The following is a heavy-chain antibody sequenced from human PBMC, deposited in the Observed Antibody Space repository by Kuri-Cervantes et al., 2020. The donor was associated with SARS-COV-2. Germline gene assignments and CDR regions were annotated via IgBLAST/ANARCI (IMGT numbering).Heavy chain of an antibody. Sequence: ASVKVSCKASGYTFTGYYMHWVRQAPGQGLEWMGWINPNSGGTNYAQKFQGRVTVTRDTSISTAYMELSSLSSDDTAVYYCARRVAVSAPSGYCGLDVWGQGTTVTVSS. CDR1: GYTFTGYY. CDR3: ARRVAVSAPSGYCGLDV. V-gene: IGHV1-2*02. CDR2: INPNSGGT. J-gene: IGHJ6*02. D-gene: IGHD6-19*01.